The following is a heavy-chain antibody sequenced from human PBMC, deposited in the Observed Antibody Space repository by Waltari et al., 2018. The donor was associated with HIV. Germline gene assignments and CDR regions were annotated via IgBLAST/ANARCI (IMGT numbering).Heavy chain of an antibody. V-gene: IGHV3-49*03. Sequence: EVQLVASGGGLVQPGRSLRLSCTASGFTFGDYALSWFRQAQGKGLEWVGCIRSKAYGGTTEYAASVKGRFTISRDDSRSIAYLQMNSLQTEDTAVYYCTKGRMTTDYWGQGTLVTVSS. CDR1: GFTFGDYA. J-gene: IGHJ4*02. CDR3: TKGRMTTDY. D-gene: IGHD4-17*01. CDR2: IRSKAYGGTT.